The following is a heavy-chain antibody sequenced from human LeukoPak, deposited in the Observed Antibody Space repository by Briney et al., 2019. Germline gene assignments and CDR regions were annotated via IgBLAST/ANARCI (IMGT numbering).Heavy chain of an antibody. J-gene: IGHJ4*02. D-gene: IGHD3-22*01. CDR1: GGSFSGYY. V-gene: IGHV4-34*01. CDR3: ASTASLDYYDNGGYGYYFDY. CDR2: INHSGST. Sequence: SETLSLTCAVYGGSFSGYYWSWIRQPPGKGLEWIGEINHSGSTNYNPSLKSRVTISVDTSKNQFSLKLSSVTAADTAVYYCASTASLDYYDNGGYGYYFDYWGQGTLVTVSS.